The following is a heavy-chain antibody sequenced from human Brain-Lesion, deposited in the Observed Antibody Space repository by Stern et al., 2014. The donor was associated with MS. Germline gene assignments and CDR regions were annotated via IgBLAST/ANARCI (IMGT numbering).Heavy chain of an antibody. Sequence: EVQLVQSGAEVKKPGESLKISCKGSRYRFTSNWIGWGRQMPGKGLEWMGIIWPGDSDTRSSPSFQGQVPISADKSISTAYLQWSSLQASDTAMYYCARRGDSSSSGFDYWGQGTLVIVSS. J-gene: IGHJ4*02. D-gene: IGHD6-6*01. CDR2: IWPGDSDT. CDR1: RYRFTSNW. CDR3: ARRGDSSSSGFDY. V-gene: IGHV5-51*01.